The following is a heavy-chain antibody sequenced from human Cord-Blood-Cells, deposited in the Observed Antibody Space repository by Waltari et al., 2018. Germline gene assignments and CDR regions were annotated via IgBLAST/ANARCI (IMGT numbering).Heavy chain of an antibody. V-gene: IGHV4-34*01. Sequence: QVQLQQWGAGLLKPSETLSLTCAVYGGSFSGYYWSWTRHPPGKGLEWIGEINHSGSNNFNPALKERVTITVDTSKNPFSLKLSSVAAADTGVYYCARPLQAAAPQDAFDIWGQGTMVTVSS. CDR1: GGSFSGYY. J-gene: IGHJ3*02. D-gene: IGHD6-13*01. CDR3: ARPLQAAAPQDAFDI. CDR2: INHSGSN.